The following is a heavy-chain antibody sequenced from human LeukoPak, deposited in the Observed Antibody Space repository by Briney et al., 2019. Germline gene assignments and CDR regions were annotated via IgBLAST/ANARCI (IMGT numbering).Heavy chain of an antibody. CDR2: ISNSGSI. J-gene: IGHJ3*02. Sequence: PSETLSLTCTVSGGSISSYYWSWIRHPPGKGLEWIGYISNSGSINYNPSLKSRVTTSVDTSKNHFSLNLSSVTAADTAVYYCARVGATFWGFDMSGQGTMVTVSS. CDR3: ARVGATFWGFDM. V-gene: IGHV4-59*01. D-gene: IGHD7-27*01. CDR1: GGSISSYY.